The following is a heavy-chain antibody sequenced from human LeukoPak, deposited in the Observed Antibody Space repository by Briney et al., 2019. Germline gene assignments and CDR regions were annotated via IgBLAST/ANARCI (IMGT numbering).Heavy chain of an antibody. V-gene: IGHV3-66*01. CDR1: GFTVSINY. J-gene: IGHJ4*02. D-gene: IGHD3-10*01. CDR3: ARYSYWGYDGYGSGSYNYFDY. Sequence: GGSLRLSCAASGFTVSINYMSWVRQAPGKGLEWVSVIYSGGSTYYADSVKGRFTISRDNSKNTLYLQMNSLRAEDTAVYYCARYSYWGYDGYGSGSYNYFDYWGQGTLVTVSS. CDR2: IYSGGST.